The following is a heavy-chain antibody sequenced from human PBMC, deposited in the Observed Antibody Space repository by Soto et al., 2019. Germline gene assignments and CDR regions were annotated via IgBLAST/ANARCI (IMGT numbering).Heavy chain of an antibody. D-gene: IGHD1-26*01. CDR1: GFTFSSYA. CDR2: ISYDGSNK. Sequence: QVQLVESGGGVVQPGRSLRLSCAASGFTFSSYAMHWVRQAPGKGLEWVAVISYDGSNKYYADSVKGRFTISRDNSKNTLYLQMNCLRAEDTAVYYCARANSGSYFLPVDYWGQGTLVTVSS. J-gene: IGHJ4*02. CDR3: ARANSGSYFLPVDY. V-gene: IGHV3-30-3*01.